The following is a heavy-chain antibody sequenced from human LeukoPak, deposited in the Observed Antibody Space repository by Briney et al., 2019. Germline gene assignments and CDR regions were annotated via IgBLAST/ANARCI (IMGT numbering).Heavy chain of an antibody. CDR3: ARSPPWGSKGYYDY. CDR2: INPTSGGT. J-gene: IGHJ4*02. Sequence: ASVKVSCKASGYSFTGYYIHSVRQAPGQGLEWMGWINPTSGGTNSAQKFQGRVTMTRDTSISTAYMDLISLRSDDTAVYYCARSPPWGSKGYYDYWGQGTLVTVSS. D-gene: IGHD3-16*01. V-gene: IGHV1-2*02. CDR1: GYSFTGYY.